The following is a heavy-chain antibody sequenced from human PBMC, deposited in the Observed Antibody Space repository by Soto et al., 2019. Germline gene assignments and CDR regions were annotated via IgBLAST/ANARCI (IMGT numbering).Heavy chain of an antibody. CDR3: ARDGYCSSTSCYGLGMDV. CDR2: IYYSGST. D-gene: IGHD2-2*03. V-gene: IGHV4-59*01. CDR1: GGSISSYY. J-gene: IGHJ6*02. Sequence: PSETLSLTCTVSGGSISSYYWSWIRQPPGKGLEWIGYIYYSGSTNYNPSLKSRVTISVDTSKNQFSLKLSSVTAADTAVYYCARDGYCSSTSCYGLGMDVWGQGTTVTVSS.